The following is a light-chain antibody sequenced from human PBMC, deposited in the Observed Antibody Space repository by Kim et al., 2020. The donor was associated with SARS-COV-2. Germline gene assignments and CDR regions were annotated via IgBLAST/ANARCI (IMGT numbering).Light chain of an antibody. CDR3: QSYDSSLSGYV. CDR2: DNT. V-gene: IGLV1-40*01. CDR1: SDNIGAGFD. J-gene: IGLJ1*01. Sequence: RDTPSCTASSDNIGAGFDVHWYTKRPGTAPKLLIFDNTKRPSGVPDRFSGSEAGTSTSLAITGAQGEDEADYYCQSYDSSLSGYVFGTGTKVTVL.